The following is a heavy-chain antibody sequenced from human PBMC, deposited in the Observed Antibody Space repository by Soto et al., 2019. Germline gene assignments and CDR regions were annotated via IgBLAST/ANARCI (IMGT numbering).Heavy chain of an antibody. CDR2: ISSSGSTI. V-gene: IGHV3-48*03. D-gene: IGHD2-15*01. CDR1: GFTFSSYE. J-gene: IGHJ6*02. CDR3: ARILLGYCSGGSCYSYYYGMDV. Sequence: GGSLRLSCAASGFTFSSYEMNWVRQAPGKGLEWVSYISSSGSTIYYADSVKGRFTISRDNAKNSLYLQMNSLRAEDTAVYYCARILLGYCSGGSCYSYYYGMDVWGQGTTVTVSS.